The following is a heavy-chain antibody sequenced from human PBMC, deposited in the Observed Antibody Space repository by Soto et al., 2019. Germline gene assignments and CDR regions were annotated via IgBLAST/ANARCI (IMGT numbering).Heavy chain of an antibody. D-gene: IGHD6-25*01. CDR3: ARIGGYHGPLDY. Sequence: SETLSLTYTVSGCSISSSSYSLGWIRQPPGKGLEWIGSIYYRGSTYYSPSLKSRVAISLDTSENQFSLKVNSVTAADTAVYYCARIGGYHGPLDYWGQGTPVTVSS. J-gene: IGHJ4*02. V-gene: IGHV4-39*07. CDR2: IYYRGST. CDR1: GCSISSSSYS.